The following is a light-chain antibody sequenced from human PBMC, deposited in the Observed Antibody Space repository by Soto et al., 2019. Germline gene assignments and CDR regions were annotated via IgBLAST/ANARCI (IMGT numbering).Light chain of an antibody. J-gene: IGLJ1*01. CDR1: SSDVGGYNY. CDR2: DVS. CDR3: SSYTNNLGV. Sequence: SVLTQPASVSGSPGQSITISCTGTSSDVGGYNYVSWYQQYPGKVPTLIIFDVSNRPSGVSNRFSGSKSGNTASLTISGLQAEDEADYYCSSYTNNLGVFGTGTKVTVL. V-gene: IGLV2-14*01.